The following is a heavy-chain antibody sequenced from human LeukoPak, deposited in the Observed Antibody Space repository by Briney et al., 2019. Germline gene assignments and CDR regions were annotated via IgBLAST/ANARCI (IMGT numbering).Heavy chain of an antibody. D-gene: IGHD3-10*01. V-gene: IGHV1-69*05. J-gene: IGHJ4*02. Sequence: SVKVSCKASGYTFTGYYMHWVRQAPGQGLEWMGGIIPIFGTANYAQKFQGRVTITTDESTSTAYMELSSLRSEDTAVYYCARIGLQSFDYWGQGTLVTVSS. CDR3: ARIGLQSFDY. CDR2: IIPIFGTA. CDR1: GYTFTGYY.